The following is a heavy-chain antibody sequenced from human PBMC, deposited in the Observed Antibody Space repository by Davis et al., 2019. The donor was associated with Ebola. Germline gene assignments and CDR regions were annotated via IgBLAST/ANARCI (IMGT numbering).Heavy chain of an antibody. Sequence: SETLSLTCAVYGGSFSGYYWAWIRQPPGRGLEWIGEINHSGSTNYNPSLKSRVTISVDTSKNQFSLKVTSVTAADTAVYYCARVDRLHVEMATTCYFDYWGQGTLVTVSS. CDR3: ARVDRLHVEMATTCYFDY. V-gene: IGHV4-34*01. CDR2: INHSGST. J-gene: IGHJ4*02. CDR1: GGSFSGYY. D-gene: IGHD5-24*01.